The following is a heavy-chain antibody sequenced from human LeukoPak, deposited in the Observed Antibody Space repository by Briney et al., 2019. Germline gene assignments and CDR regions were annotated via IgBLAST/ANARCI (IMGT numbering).Heavy chain of an antibody. J-gene: IGHJ4*02. CDR1: GFTLSIYA. CDR3: AREYCDSTTCYKTIDY. Sequence: SGGSLRLSCAASGFTLSIYAMHWVRQAPGKGLEYVSAITSNGGSAYYANSVKGRFTISRDNSKNTLYLQMGSLRAEDMAVYYCAREYCDSTTCYKTIDYWGQGTLVTVSS. CDR2: ITSNGGSA. V-gene: IGHV3-64*01. D-gene: IGHD2-2*02.